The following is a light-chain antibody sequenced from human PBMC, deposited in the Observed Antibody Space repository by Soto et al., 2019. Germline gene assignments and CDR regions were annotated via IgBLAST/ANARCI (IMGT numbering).Light chain of an antibody. CDR3: QQYGSSLYT. CDR2: GAS. CDR1: QSISSSY. J-gene: IGKJ2*01. V-gene: IGKV3-20*01. Sequence: EIVLTQSPGTLSLSPGERATLSCRASQSISSSYLAWYQQKPGQPPRLLIQGASTRATGIPDRFSGSASGTDFTLTISRLEPEDFAVYYCQQYGSSLYTFGQGTKLEIK.